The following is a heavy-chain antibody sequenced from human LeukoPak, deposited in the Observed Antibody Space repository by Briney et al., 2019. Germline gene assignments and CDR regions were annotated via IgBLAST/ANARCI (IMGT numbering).Heavy chain of an antibody. V-gene: IGHV4-34*01. CDR2: INHSGST. Sequence: SETLSLTCAVYGGSSSGYYWSWIRQPPGKGLEWIGEINHSGSTNYNPSLKSRVTISVDTSKNQFSLKLSSVTAADTAVYYCARLGYCSGGSCLAAGDAFDIWGQGTMVTVSS. CDR3: ARLGYCSGGSCLAAGDAFDI. CDR1: GGSSSGYY. D-gene: IGHD2-15*01. J-gene: IGHJ3*02.